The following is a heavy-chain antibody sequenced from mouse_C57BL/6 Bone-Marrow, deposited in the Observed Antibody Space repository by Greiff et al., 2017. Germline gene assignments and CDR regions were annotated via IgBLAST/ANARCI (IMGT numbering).Heavy chain of an antibody. CDR2: IRLKSDNYAT. V-gene: IGHV6-3*01. CDR1: GFTFSNYW. Sequence: EVKVVESGGGLVQPGGSMKLSCVASGFTFSNYWMNWVRQSPEKGLEWVAQIRLKSDNYATHYAESVKGRFTISRDDSKSSVYLQMNNLRAEDTGIYYCTDRGYAMDYWGQGTSVTVSS. CDR3: TDRGYAMDY. J-gene: IGHJ4*01.